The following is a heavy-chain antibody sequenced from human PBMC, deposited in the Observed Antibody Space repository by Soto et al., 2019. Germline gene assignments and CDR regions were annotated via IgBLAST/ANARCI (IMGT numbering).Heavy chain of an antibody. D-gene: IGHD2-15*01. CDR2: IWYDGSNK. Sequence: QVQLVESGGGVVQPGRSLRLSCAASGFTFSSYGMHWVRQAPGEGLEWVAVIWYDGSNKYYADSVKGRFTISRDNSKNTLYLQMNSLRAEDTAVYYCARDRGGSCFDYWGQGTLVTVSS. V-gene: IGHV3-33*01. J-gene: IGHJ4*02. CDR1: GFTFSSYG. CDR3: ARDRGGSCFDY.